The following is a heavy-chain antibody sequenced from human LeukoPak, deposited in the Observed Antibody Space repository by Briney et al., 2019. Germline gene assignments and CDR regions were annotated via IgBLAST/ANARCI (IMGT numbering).Heavy chain of an antibody. CDR3: TRAVRHIVATIPYYYYYMDV. CDR1: GFTFGDYA. Sequence: GGSLRLSCTASGFTFGDYAMSWFRQAPGKGLEWVGFIRSKAYGGTTEYAASVKGRFTISRDDSKSIAYLQMNSLKTEDTAVYYCTRAVRHIVATIPYYYYYMDVWGKGTTVTVSS. V-gene: IGHV3-49*03. D-gene: IGHD5-12*01. J-gene: IGHJ6*03. CDR2: IRSKAYGGTT.